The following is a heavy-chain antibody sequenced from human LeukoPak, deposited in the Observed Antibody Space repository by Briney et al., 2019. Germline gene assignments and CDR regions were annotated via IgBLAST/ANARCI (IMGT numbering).Heavy chain of an antibody. CDR1: GYPFTTHW. J-gene: IGHJ4*02. CDR2: IYPGDSDT. V-gene: IGHV5-51*01. Sequence: GESLKISCKASGYPFTTHWIGWVRQLPGKGLEWMGIIYPGDSDTRYSPSFQGQVTISADKSISTAYLQWSSLKASDTAMYYCARLREMATINFLDYWGQGTLVTVSS. CDR3: ARLREMATINFLDY. D-gene: IGHD5-24*01.